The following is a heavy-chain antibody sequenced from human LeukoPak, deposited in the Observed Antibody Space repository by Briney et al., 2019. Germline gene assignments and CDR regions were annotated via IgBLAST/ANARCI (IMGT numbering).Heavy chain of an antibody. V-gene: IGHV1-18*01. CDR2: ISADNSNR. Sequence: ASVKVSCKASSYTFINYGITWVRQAPGQGLEWMGWISADNSNRNYARKVQGRLTMTTDTSTNTAYMELRSLRSDDTAMYYCARVKAAIDYWGQGTLVTVSS. D-gene: IGHD2-15*01. CDR1: SYTFINYG. J-gene: IGHJ4*02. CDR3: ARVKAAIDY.